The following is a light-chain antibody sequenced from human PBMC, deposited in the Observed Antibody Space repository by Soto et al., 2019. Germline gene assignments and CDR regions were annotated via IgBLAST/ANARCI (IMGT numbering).Light chain of an antibody. Sequence: DIQMTQSPSSLPASVGDSVTITCRTSQTINNYLNWYQQKPGKAPKLXVYXAFNLQSGVPSRFSGSGSGTNFTLTLTDLPPEDFTTYYCLMLDSTPWTFGQGSKVDIK. J-gene: IGKJ1*01. CDR2: XAF. CDR3: LMLDSTPWT. CDR1: QTINNY. V-gene: IGKV1-39*01.